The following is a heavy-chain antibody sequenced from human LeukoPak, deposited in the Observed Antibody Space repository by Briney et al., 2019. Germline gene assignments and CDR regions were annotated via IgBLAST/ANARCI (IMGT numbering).Heavy chain of an antibody. CDR3: ARETVTAYYYDYGMDV. J-gene: IGHJ6*02. D-gene: IGHD2-21*02. CDR2: ISSSSSYI. V-gene: IGHV3-21*01. CDR1: GFTFSSYS. Sequence: GGSLRLSCAASGFTFSSYSMNWVRQAPGKGLEWVSSISSSSSYIYYADSVKGRFTISRDNAKNSLFLQMDSLRVEDTAVYYCARETVTAYYYDYGMDVWGQGTAVTVSS.